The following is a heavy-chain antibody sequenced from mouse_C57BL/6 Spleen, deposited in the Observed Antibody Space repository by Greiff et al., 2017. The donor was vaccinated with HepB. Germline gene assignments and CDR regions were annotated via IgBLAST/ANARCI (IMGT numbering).Heavy chain of an antibody. CDR3: ASYYGNFPYFDV. V-gene: IGHV1-26*01. CDR2: INPNNGGT. D-gene: IGHD2-1*01. Sequence: VQLKQSGPELVKPGASVKISCKASGYTFTDYYMNWVKQSHGKSLEWIGDINPNNGGTSYNQKFKGKATLTVDKSSSTAYMELRSLTSEDSAVYYCASYYGNFPYFDVWGTGTTVTVSS. CDR1: GYTFTDYY. J-gene: IGHJ1*03.